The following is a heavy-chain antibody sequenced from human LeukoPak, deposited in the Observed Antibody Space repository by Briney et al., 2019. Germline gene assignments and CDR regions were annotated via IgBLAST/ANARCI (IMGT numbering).Heavy chain of an antibody. CDR2: IYYSGTT. D-gene: IGHD1/OR15-1a*01. Sequence: SETLSLTCTVSGGSVSSGDYYWSWIRQHPGKGLEWIGYIYYSGTTYYNPSLKSRLTISLDTSKNQFSLKLTSVTAADTAVYYCARAAQNWNNAPYFDFWGQETLVTVSS. J-gene: IGHJ4*02. V-gene: IGHV4-31*03. CDR3: ARAAQNWNNAPYFDF. CDR1: GGSVSSGDYY.